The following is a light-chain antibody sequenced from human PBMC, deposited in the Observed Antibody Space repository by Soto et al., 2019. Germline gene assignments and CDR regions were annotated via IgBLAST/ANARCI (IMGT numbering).Light chain of an antibody. J-gene: IGKJ1*01. CDR3: QQYNSYGT. CDR2: DAS. Sequence: DIQMTQSPSTLSASVGDRVTITCRASQSISRSLAWYQQNPGKAPKLLIFDASSLESGVPSRFSGSGSGTEFTLTISSLQPDDFATYYCQQYNSYGTFGQGTKV. V-gene: IGKV1-5*01. CDR1: QSISRS.